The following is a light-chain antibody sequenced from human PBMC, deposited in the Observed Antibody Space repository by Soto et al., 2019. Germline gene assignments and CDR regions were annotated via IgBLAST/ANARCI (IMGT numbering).Light chain of an antibody. CDR1: ISNIGSNS. CDR2: SNN. V-gene: IGLV1-44*01. CDR3: AAWDDSLNGYV. Sequence: QCSLTQPPSASGTPGQRFTISCSGSISNIGSNSVNWYRQLPGTAPKLLIYSNNQRPSGVPDRFSGSKSGTSASLAISGLQSEDEADYYCAAWDDSLNGYVFGTGTKVTVL. J-gene: IGLJ1*01.